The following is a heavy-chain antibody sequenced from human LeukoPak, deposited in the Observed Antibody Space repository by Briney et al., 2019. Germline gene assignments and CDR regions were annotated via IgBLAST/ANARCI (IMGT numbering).Heavy chain of an antibody. J-gene: IGHJ4*02. Sequence: ASVKVSCKASGYTFTNHGISWVRQAPGQGLEWMGWISAYNGNTNYAQKLQGRVTMTTDTSTSTAHMELRSLRSDDTAVYYCARGRYQTYYYDSSGYYYLDYWGQGTLVTVSS. D-gene: IGHD3-22*01. CDR1: GYTFTNHG. CDR3: ARGRYQTYYYDSSGYYYLDY. V-gene: IGHV1-18*01. CDR2: ISAYNGNT.